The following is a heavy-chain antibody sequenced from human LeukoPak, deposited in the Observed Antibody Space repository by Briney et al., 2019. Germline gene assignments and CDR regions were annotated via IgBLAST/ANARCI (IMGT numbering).Heavy chain of an antibody. CDR3: ARAHYDFWSGSYYFDY. CDR2: IYSGGST. Sequence: GGSLRLSCAASGFTVSSNCMSWVRQAPGKGLEWVSVIYSGGSTYYADSVKGRFTISRDNSKNTLYLQMNSLRAEDTAVYYCARAHYDFWSGSYYFDYWGQGTLVTVSS. CDR1: GFTVSSNC. J-gene: IGHJ4*02. D-gene: IGHD3-3*01. V-gene: IGHV3-53*01.